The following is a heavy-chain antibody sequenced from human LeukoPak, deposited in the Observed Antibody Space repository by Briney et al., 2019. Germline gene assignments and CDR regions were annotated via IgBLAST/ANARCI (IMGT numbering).Heavy chain of an antibody. Sequence: GGSLRLSCAASGFTFSSYSMNWVRQAPGKGLEWVSYISGSSSTIYYAYSVKGRFTISRDNAKNSLYLQMNSLRAEDTAVYYCARVPGLILSPDYWGQGTLVTVSS. D-gene: IGHD3-22*01. CDR2: ISGSSSTI. V-gene: IGHV3-48*04. J-gene: IGHJ4*02. CDR1: GFTFSSYS. CDR3: ARVPGLILSPDY.